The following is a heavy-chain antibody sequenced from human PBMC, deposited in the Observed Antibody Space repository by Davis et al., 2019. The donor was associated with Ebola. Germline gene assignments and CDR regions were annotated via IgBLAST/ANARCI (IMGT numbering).Heavy chain of an antibody. CDR2: IYYSGST. V-gene: IGHV4-39*01. Sequence: PSETLSLTCTVSGGSISSSSYYWGWIRQPPGKGLEWIGSIYYSGSTYYNPSLKSRVTISVDTSKNQFSLKLSSVTAADTAVYYCAYSSSSGLPFDYWGQGTLVTVSS. J-gene: IGHJ4*02. D-gene: IGHD6-6*01. CDR1: GGSISSSSYY. CDR3: AYSSSSGLPFDY.